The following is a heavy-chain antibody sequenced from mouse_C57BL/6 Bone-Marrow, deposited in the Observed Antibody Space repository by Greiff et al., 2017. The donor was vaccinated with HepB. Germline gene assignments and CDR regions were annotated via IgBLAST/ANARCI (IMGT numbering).Heavy chain of an antibody. CDR1: GFTFSDYG. Sequence: EVQVVESGGGLVKPGGSLKLSCAASGFTFSDYGMHWVRQAPEKGLEWVAYISSGSSTIYYADTVKGRFTISRDNAKNTLFLQMTSLRSEDTAMYYCARPNYGSSSYWYFDVWGTGTTVTVSS. CDR3: ARPNYGSSSYWYFDV. D-gene: IGHD1-1*01. V-gene: IGHV5-17*01. J-gene: IGHJ1*03. CDR2: ISSGSSTI.